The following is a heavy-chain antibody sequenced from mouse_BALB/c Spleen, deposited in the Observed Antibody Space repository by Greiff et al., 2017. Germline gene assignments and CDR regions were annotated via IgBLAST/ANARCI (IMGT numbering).Heavy chain of an antibody. CDR1: GFTFSSYA. CDR3: ARGHYDFDY. J-gene: IGHJ2*01. D-gene: IGHD2-4*01. Sequence: EVKVVESGGGLVKPGGSLKLSCAASGFTFSSYAMSWVRQTPEKRLEWVASISSGGSTYYPDSVKGRFTISRDNARNILYLQMSSLRSEDTAMYYCARGHYDFDYWGQGTTLTVSS. CDR2: ISSGGST. V-gene: IGHV5-6-5*01.